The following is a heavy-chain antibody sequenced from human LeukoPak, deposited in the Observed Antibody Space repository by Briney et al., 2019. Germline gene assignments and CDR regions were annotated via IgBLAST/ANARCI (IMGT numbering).Heavy chain of an antibody. V-gene: IGHV1-69*01. CDR1: RGTFSSYA. J-gene: IGHJ5*02. CDR2: IIPIFVTA. D-gene: IGHD6-19*01. CDR3: AKRRGSGWYSGWFDP. Sequence: SVNVSYKASRGTFSSYAISWVRQAPGQGLEWMGGIIPIFVTANYAQKFQGRATITPDRSTSTAYMELCSVRSEDTAVYSCAKRRGSGWYSGWFDPRGQGTLVT.